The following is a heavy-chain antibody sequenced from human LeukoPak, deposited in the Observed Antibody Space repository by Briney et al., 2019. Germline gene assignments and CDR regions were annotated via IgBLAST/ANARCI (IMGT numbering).Heavy chain of an antibody. Sequence: SETLSLTCTVSGGSINSYYWSWIRQPAGKGLAWIGRIYSSGSTNYNPSLKSRVSMSVDPSKNQFSLKLTSVTAADTAVYYCARGGKATVVTMWGQGILVTVSS. CDR3: ARGGKATVVTM. CDR1: GGSINSYY. CDR2: IYSSGST. V-gene: IGHV4-4*07. D-gene: IGHD4-23*01. J-gene: IGHJ4*02.